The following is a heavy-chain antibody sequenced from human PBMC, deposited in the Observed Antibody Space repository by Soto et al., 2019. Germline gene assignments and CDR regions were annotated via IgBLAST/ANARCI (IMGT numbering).Heavy chain of an antibody. J-gene: IGHJ4*02. CDR2: MSSSSSYK. D-gene: IGHD5-18*01. CDR3: ARDPGAMVLDY. Sequence: EVQLVESGGGLVKPGGSLRLSCAASGFTFSSYSLNWVRQAPGKGLEWVSYMSSSSSYKYYADSVKGRFTISRDNAKNSLYLQMNSLRAEDTAVYYCARDPGAMVLDYWGQGTLVTVSS. CDR1: GFTFSSYS. V-gene: IGHV3-21*01.